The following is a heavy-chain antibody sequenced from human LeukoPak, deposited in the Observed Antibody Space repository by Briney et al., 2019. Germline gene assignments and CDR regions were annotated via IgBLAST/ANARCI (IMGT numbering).Heavy chain of an antibody. CDR2: IITSSSYT. Sequence: GSLRLSCAASGFTFSSYSMNWVRQAPGKGLEWVSSIITSSSYTNYRSSVKGRFTISRDNAKNSLYMQINSLRAEDTAVYYCARERGTMVRGVIPDYWGQGTLVTVSS. CDR1: GFTFSSYS. V-gene: IGHV3-21*01. J-gene: IGHJ4*02. D-gene: IGHD3-10*01. CDR3: ARERGTMVRGVIPDY.